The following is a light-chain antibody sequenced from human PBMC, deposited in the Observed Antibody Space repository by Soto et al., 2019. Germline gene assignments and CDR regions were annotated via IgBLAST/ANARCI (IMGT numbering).Light chain of an antibody. CDR1: SSDVGGYNY. CDR2: EVS. V-gene: IGLV2-14*01. J-gene: IGLJ1*01. Sequence: QSVLTQPASVSGSPGQSITISCTGTSSDVGGYNYVSWYQQQPGKAPKLMIYEVSNRPSGVSNRFSGSKSGNTASLTISGLQAEDEADYYCSSYTSSSTYVFGTGTKVT. CDR3: SSYTSSSTYV.